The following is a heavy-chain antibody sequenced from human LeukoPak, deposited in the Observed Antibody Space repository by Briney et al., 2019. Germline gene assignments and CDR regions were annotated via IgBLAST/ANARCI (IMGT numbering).Heavy chain of an antibody. V-gene: IGHV3-30*18. CDR3: AKAIVGATTPPRLDY. Sequence: GGSLRLSCAASGFTFSSYGMHWVRQAPGKGLEGVAVISYDGSNKYYADSVKGRLTISRENSKNTLYLQMNSLRAEDTAVYYCAKAIVGATTPPRLDYWGQGTLVTVSS. J-gene: IGHJ4*02. CDR1: GFTFSSYG. CDR2: ISYDGSNK. D-gene: IGHD1-26*01.